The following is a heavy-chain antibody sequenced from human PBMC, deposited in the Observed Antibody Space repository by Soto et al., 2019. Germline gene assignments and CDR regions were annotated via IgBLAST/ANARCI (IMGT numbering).Heavy chain of an antibody. Sequence: TSETLSLTCTFSVGSISVSTDYWSWIRQPPGRGLEWIGYIYYNGRSNSNPSLKSRISMSVDTSKNQFSLRLRSVTAADTAMYYCARDDSSSWFDSWGLGTLVTVSS. CDR1: VGSISVSTDY. D-gene: IGHD6-13*01. CDR2: IYYNGRS. J-gene: IGHJ5*01. CDR3: ARDDSSSWFDS. V-gene: IGHV4-61*01.